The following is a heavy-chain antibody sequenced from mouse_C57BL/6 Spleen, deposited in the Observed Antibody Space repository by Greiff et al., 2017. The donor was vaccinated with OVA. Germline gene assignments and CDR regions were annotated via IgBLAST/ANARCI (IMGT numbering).Heavy chain of an antibody. V-gene: IGHV14-4*01. CDR2: IDPENGDT. Sequence: EVKLQESGAELVRPGASVKLSCTASGFNIKDDYMHWVKQRPEQGLEWIGWIDPENGDTEYASKFQGKATITADTSSNTAYLQLSSLTSEDTAVYYCITYYGNYFDYWGQGTTLTVSS. D-gene: IGHD2-10*01. J-gene: IGHJ2*01. CDR3: ITYYGNYFDY. CDR1: GFNIKDDY.